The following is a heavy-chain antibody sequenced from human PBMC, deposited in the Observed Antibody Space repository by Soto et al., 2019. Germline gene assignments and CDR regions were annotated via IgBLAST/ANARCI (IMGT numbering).Heavy chain of an antibody. V-gene: IGHV1-8*01. CDR1: GYSFTSLD. CDR3: ARGVSAGVDY. J-gene: IGHJ4*02. CDR2: MEPSTGRT. Sequence: QVQLVQSGAEVREPGASVKVSCKASGYSFTSLDINWVRQTAGQGLEWMGWMEPSTGRTGYAQKFKGRATMTRDTSINTAYMELTTLTSDDTAFYYCARGVSAGVDYWGQGTLVTVSS. D-gene: IGHD1-26*01.